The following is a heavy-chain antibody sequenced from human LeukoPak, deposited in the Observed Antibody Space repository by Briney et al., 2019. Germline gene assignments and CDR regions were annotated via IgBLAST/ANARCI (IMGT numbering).Heavy chain of an antibody. Sequence: PGGSLRLSCAGSGFSFSSYGMHWVRQAPGKGLEWMAFIRSDGSNKYYADSVKGRFTISRDNAKSTTYLQMNSLRAEDTAVYYCGTSRWSGVVDSWGQGTLVTVSS. V-gene: IGHV3-30*02. D-gene: IGHD3-3*01. J-gene: IGHJ5*01. CDR3: GTSRWSGVVDS. CDR1: GFSFSSYG. CDR2: IRSDGSNK.